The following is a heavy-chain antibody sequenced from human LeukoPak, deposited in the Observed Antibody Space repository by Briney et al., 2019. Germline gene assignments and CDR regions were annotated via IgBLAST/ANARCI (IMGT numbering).Heavy chain of an antibody. J-gene: IGHJ4*02. V-gene: IGHV3-21*01. D-gene: IGHD2-15*01. Sequence: GGSLRLSCAASGXTFSSYSMNWVRQAPGKGLEWVSSISSSSSYIYYADSVKGRFTISRDNAKNSLYLQMNSLRAEDTAVYYCARYLVVAYFDYWGQGTLVTVSS. CDR2: ISSSSSYI. CDR1: GXTFSSYS. CDR3: ARYLVVAYFDY.